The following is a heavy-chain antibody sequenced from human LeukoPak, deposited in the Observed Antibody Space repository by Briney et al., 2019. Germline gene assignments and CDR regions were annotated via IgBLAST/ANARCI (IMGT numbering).Heavy chain of an antibody. CDR1: GGSISSGDYY. Sequence: SQTLSLTCTVSGGSISSGDYYWSWIRQPPGKGLEWIGYIYYSGSTYYNPSLKSRVNISEDTSKKQFSLKLSSVTAADTAVYYCARAFAANRDTVGQFDYWGQGTLVTVSS. CDR3: ARAFAANRDTVGQFDY. CDR2: IYYSGST. J-gene: IGHJ4*02. D-gene: IGHD3-16*01. V-gene: IGHV4-30-4*01.